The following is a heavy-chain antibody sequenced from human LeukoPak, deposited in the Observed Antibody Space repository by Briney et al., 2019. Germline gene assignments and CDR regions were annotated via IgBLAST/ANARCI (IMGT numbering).Heavy chain of an antibody. CDR2: MNPNSGNT. J-gene: IGHJ5*02. CDR1: GYTFTSYD. V-gene: IGHV1-8*01. D-gene: IGHD3-22*01. Sequence: GASVKVSCKASGYTFTSYDISWVRQATGQGLEWMGWMNPNSGNTGYAQKFQGRVTMTRNTSISTAYMELSSLRSEDTAVYYCARALALYDSSGYYYDGWFDPWGQGTLVTVSS. CDR3: ARALALYDSSGYYYDGWFDP.